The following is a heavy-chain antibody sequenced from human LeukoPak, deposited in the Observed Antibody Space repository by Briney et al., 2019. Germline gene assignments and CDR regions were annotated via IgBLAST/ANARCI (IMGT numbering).Heavy chain of an antibody. CDR3: ARAGYTAGTYYFDY. J-gene: IGHJ4*02. Sequence: PSETLSLTCTVSGGSISSYYWSWIRQPPGKGLEWIGYIYYSGSTNYNPSLKSRVTISVKTSKNQFSLKLSSVTAADTAVYYCARAGYTAGTYYFDYWGQGTLVTVSS. CDR2: IYYSGST. V-gene: IGHV4-59*01. CDR1: GGSISSYY. D-gene: IGHD5-18*01.